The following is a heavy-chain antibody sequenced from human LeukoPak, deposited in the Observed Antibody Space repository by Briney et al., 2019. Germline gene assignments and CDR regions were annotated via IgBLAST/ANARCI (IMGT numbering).Heavy chain of an antibody. Sequence: PSQSLSLTCTVSGGSISSGDYYWSWIRQPPGKGLEWIGYIYYSGSTYYNPSLKSRVTISVDTSKNQFSLKLSSVTAADTAVYYCAREAYCGGDCYDGWFDPWGQGTLVTVSS. J-gene: IGHJ5*02. CDR3: AREAYCGGDCYDGWFDP. CDR2: IYYSGST. V-gene: IGHV4-30-4*08. CDR1: GGSISSGDYY. D-gene: IGHD2-21*01.